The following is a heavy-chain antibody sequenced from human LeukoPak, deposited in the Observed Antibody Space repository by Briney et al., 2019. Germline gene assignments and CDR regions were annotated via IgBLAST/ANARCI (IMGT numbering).Heavy chain of an antibody. V-gene: IGHV1-3*01. CDR3: ARDFIAAAGTAHYYGMDV. Sequence: GASVKGSCKASGYTFTSYAMHWVRQAPGQRLEWMGWINAGNGNTKYSQKFQGRVTITRDTSASTAYMELSSLRSEDTAVYYCARDFIAAAGTAHYYGMDVWGQGTTVTVSS. J-gene: IGHJ6*02. CDR1: GYTFTSYA. D-gene: IGHD6-13*01. CDR2: INAGNGNT.